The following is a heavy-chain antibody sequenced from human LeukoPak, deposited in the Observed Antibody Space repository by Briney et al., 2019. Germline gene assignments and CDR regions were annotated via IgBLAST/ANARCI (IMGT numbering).Heavy chain of an antibody. CDR3: ARYCSSTSCYGGLDY. CDR1: GGSISSSNW. J-gene: IGHJ4*02. D-gene: IGHD2-2*01. Sequence: PSETLSLTCAVSGGSISSSNWWSWVRQPPGKGLEWIGEIYHSGSTNYNPSLKSRVTISVDKSKNQFPLKLSSVTAADTAVYYCARYCSSTSCYGGLDYWGQGTLVTVSS. V-gene: IGHV4-4*02. CDR2: IYHSGST.